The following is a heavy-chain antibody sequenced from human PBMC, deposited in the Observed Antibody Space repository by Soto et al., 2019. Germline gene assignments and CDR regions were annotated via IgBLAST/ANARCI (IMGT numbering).Heavy chain of an antibody. Sequence: SEALSPPCTVSGGSISCCYWSWIREPRGKGLEWIGYIYYSGSTNYNPSLKSRVTISVDTSKNQFSLKLSSVTAADTAVYYCARDRIAVAGYYYGMDVWRQGNTVTVSS. J-gene: IGHJ6*02. CDR3: ARDRIAVAGYYYGMDV. CDR2: IYYSGST. D-gene: IGHD6-19*01. V-gene: IGHV4-59*01. CDR1: GGSISCCY.